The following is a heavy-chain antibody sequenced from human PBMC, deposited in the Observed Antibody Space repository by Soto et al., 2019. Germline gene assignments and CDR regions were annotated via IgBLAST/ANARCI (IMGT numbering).Heavy chain of an antibody. D-gene: IGHD6-13*01. CDR1: SSSSYY. V-gene: IGHV5-51*01. Sequence: SSSSYYWGWIRQPPGKGLEWMGIIYPGDSDTRYSPSFQGQVTISADKSISTAYLQWSSLKASDTAMYYCARQVAAAGPSYYYYYMDVWGKGTTVTVSS. CDR3: ARQVAAAGPSYYYYYMDV. CDR2: IYPGDSDT. J-gene: IGHJ6*03.